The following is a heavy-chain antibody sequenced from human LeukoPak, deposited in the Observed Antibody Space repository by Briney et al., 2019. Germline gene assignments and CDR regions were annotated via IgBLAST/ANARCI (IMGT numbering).Heavy chain of an antibody. J-gene: IGHJ6*02. D-gene: IGHD2-2*01. CDR1: GFRFTDYS. Sequence: GGSLRLSCAASGFRFTDYSMSWVRQAPGKGLEWVAGLGRSGEYKYYADSVKGRFTISRDNSKDTVSLQMNSLRAEGSAIYFCVKDRPCETCMPMDAWGQGTTVTVSS. CDR3: VKDRPCETCMPMDA. CDR2: LGRSGEYK. V-gene: IGHV3-23*01.